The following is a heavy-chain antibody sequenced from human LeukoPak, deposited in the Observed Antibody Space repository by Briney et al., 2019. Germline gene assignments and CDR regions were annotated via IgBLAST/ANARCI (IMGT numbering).Heavy chain of an antibody. CDR3: ARDSPTVVTPGY. J-gene: IGHJ4*02. CDR1: GYTFTGYY. D-gene: IGHD4-23*01. V-gene: IGHV1-2*02. CDR2: INPNSGGT. Sequence: ASVKVSCKASGYTFTGYYMHWVRQAPGQGLEWMGWINPNSGGTNYAQKFQGGVTMTRDTSISTAYMELSRLRSDDTAVYYCARDSPTVVTPGYWGQGTLVTVSS.